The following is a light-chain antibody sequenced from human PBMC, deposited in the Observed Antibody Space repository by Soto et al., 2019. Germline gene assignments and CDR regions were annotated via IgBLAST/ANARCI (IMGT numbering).Light chain of an antibody. CDR2: KAS. J-gene: IGKJ2*01. V-gene: IGKV1-5*03. CDR1: QTLSDW. CDR3: QEYQSYSYT. Sequence: DIQMTQSPSTLSASVGDRVTITCRGSQTLSDWLAWYQQKPGKAPSLLIYKASRLESGVPSRFSGNGSGKEFTLTISSLQPDDFATYYCQEYQSYSYTFGQWTKLEIK.